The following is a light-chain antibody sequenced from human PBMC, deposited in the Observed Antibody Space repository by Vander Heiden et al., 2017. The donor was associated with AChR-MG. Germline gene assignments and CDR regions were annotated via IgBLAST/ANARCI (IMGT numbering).Light chain of an antibody. Sequence: QSALTQPASVSGSPGQSITISCTGTNRDIGGYNFVSWYQQHPGKAPKLMIYDVNHRPSGVSIRCSGSKSGNTASLTISGLQAEDEADYYCNSFTTSATGVFGGGTKLTVL. V-gene: IGLV2-14*03. J-gene: IGLJ3*02. CDR2: DVN. CDR1: NRDIGGYNF. CDR3: NSFTTSATGV.